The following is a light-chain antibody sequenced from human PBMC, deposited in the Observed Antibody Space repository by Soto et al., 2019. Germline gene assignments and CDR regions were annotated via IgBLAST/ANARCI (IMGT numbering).Light chain of an antibody. Sequence: QSALTQPASVSGSPGQSITISCTGTSSDVGGYNYVSWYQQHPGKAPKLMIYDVSNRPSGVSNRFSGSKSGYTASLTISGLHAEDEADYFCSSNTSSTCLYVFGTGTKLTVL. J-gene: IGLJ1*01. CDR2: DVS. CDR1: SSDVGGYNY. V-gene: IGLV2-14*01. CDR3: SSNTSSTCLYV.